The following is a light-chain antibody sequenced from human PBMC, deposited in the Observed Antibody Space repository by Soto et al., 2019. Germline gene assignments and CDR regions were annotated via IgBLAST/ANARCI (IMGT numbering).Light chain of an antibody. Sequence: EIVLTQSPGTLSLSPGEGASLSCRASQSLISSYIAWYQQNPGQAPRLLIFGASSRATGIPDRFSGSGSGRDFSLTISRLEPDDFAVYYCQHYGSAVLTFGPGTKVDIK. CDR1: QSLISSY. CDR2: GAS. V-gene: IGKV3-20*01. CDR3: QHYGSAVLT. J-gene: IGKJ3*01.